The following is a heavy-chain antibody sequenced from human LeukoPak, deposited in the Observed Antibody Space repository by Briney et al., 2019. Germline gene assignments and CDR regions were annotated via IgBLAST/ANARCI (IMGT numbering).Heavy chain of an antibody. CDR1: GGTFSSYA. V-gene: IGHV1-69*05. CDR2: IIPIFGTA. J-gene: IGHJ4*02. D-gene: IGHD1-7*01. CDR3: ARGRDWNYAHFDY. Sequence: SVKVSCKASGGTFSSYAISWVRQAPGQGLEWMGGIIPIFGTANYAQKFQGRVTITTGESTSTAYMELSSLRSEDTAVYYCARGRDWNYAHFDYWGQGTLVTVSS.